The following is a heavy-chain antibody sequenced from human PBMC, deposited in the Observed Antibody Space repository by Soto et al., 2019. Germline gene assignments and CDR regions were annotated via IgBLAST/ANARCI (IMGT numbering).Heavy chain of an antibody. J-gene: IGHJ4*02. CDR1: GGSISSGGYY. CDR2: IYYSGST. V-gene: IGHV4-31*03. D-gene: IGHD3-10*01. Sequence: PSETLSLTCTVSGGSISSGGYYWSWIRQHPGKGLEWIGYIYYSGSTYYNPSLTSRVTISVDTSKHQFSLKLSSVTAADPAVYYSARSPPYSGSGSYQSIHYFVHLVPEAVLTIST. CDR3: ARSPPYSGSGSYQSIHYFVH.